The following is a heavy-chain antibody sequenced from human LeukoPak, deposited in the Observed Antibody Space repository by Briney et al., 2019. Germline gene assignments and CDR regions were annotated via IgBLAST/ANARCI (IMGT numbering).Heavy chain of an antibody. CDR1: GGSISSYY. CDR3: ARDGLKYSSSSEIEY. J-gene: IGHJ4*02. Sequence: SETLSLTCTVSGGSISSYYWSWIRQPAGKGLEWIGRIYTSGSTSYNPSLKSRVTMSVDTSKNQFSLNLTSVTAADTAVYYCARDGLKYSSSSEIEYWGQGTLVTVSS. CDR2: IYTSGST. V-gene: IGHV4-4*07. D-gene: IGHD6-6*01.